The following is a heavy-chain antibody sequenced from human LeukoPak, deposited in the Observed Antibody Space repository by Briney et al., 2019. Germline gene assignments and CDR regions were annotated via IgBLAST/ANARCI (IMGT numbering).Heavy chain of an antibody. J-gene: IGHJ4*02. D-gene: IGHD3-10*01. CDR2: INHSGST. CDR3: ARGVGFVKIDY. Sequence: PSETLSLTCAVYGGSFSGYFWTWIRQPPGKGLEWIGEINHSGSTNYNPYLKSRVPLSLDTSQNQFSLKLTSVTAADTAVYYCARGVGFVKIDYWGQGTLVTVSP. V-gene: IGHV4-34*01. CDR1: GGSFSGYF.